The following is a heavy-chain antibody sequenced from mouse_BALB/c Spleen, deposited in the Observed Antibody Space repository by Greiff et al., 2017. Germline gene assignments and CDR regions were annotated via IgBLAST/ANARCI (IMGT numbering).Heavy chain of an antibody. Sequence: QVQLKESGPGLVEPSQSLSITCTVSGFSLTSYGVHWVRQPPGKGLEWLGVIWAGGSTNYNSALMSRLSISKDNSKSQVFLKMNSLQTDDTAMYYCARGRANYGYKDYFDYWGQGTTLTVSS. CDR3: ARGRANYGYKDYFDY. V-gene: IGHV2-9*02. D-gene: IGHD1-2*01. CDR2: IWAGGST. J-gene: IGHJ2*01. CDR1: GFSLTSYG.